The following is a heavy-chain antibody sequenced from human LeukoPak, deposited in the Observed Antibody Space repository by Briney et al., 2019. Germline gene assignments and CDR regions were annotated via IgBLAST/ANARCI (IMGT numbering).Heavy chain of an antibody. CDR1: GGTFSSYA. Sequence: SVKVSCKASGGTFSSYAISWVRRAPGQGLEWMGGIIPIFGTANSAQKFQGRVTITADESTSTAYMELSSLRSEDTAVYYCASNDRGYCSGGSCYSGLWDYYGMDVWGQGTTVTVSS. D-gene: IGHD2-15*01. CDR3: ASNDRGYCSGGSCYSGLWDYYGMDV. CDR2: IIPIFGTA. J-gene: IGHJ6*02. V-gene: IGHV1-69*13.